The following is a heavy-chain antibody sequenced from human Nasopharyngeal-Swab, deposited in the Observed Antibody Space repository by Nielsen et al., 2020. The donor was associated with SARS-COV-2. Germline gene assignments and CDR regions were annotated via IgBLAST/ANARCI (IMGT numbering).Heavy chain of an antibody. J-gene: IGHJ6*03. CDR1: GLSISGYW. CDR2: INQDGSEE. CDR3: ARTRYCSSGSCYMDV. V-gene: IGHV3-7*01. D-gene: IGHD2-15*01. Sequence: RGSLRLSCAASGLSISGYWMSWVRQAPGKGLEWVANINQDGSEEYYVASVKGRFTISRDNAKKTLYLQMNSLRAEDTAVYYCARTRYCSSGSCYMDVWGKGTTVTVSS.